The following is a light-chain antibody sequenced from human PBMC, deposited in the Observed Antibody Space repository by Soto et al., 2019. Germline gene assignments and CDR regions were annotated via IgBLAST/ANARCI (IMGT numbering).Light chain of an antibody. CDR1: QSVRSY. CDR3: QQSYTSPLT. J-gene: IGKJ4*01. CDR2: ASS. V-gene: IGKV1-39*01. Sequence: DIQMTQSPSSVSASVGDRVTIACRAGQSVRSYLNWYQQKPGKAPNLLIYASSTLQSGVPSRFSGGGSGTDFNLTISSLQPEDFATYYCQQSYTSPLTFGGGTKVEI.